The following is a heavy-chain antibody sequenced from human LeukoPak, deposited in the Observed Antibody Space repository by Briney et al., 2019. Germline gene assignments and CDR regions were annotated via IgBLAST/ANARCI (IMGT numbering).Heavy chain of an antibody. J-gene: IGHJ5*02. CDR3: ARDKDSSSWPRDPFDP. D-gene: IGHD6-13*01. Sequence: GASVKVSCKASGYTFTGYYMHWVRQAPGQGLEWMGWINPNSGGTNYAQKFQGRVTMTRDTSISTAYMELSRLRSDDTAIYYCARDKDSSSWPRDPFDPWGQGTLVTVSS. CDR2: INPNSGGT. V-gene: IGHV1-2*02. CDR1: GYTFTGYY.